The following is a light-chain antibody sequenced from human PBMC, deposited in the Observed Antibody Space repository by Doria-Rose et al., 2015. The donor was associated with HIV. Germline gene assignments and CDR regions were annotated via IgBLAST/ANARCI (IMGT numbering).Light chain of an antibody. Sequence: DIRMTQSPESLGMSLGERATLNCKSNQSLLYTSKNYLAWYQQKPGQPPKLLIYWASTRQSGVPARFSGGGSGTDFTLTISSLEAEDVAVYYCQQYYDTPSFGPGTTVDI. J-gene: IGKJ3*01. V-gene: IGKV4-1*01. CDR2: WAS. CDR1: QSLLYTSKNY. CDR3: QQYYDTPS.